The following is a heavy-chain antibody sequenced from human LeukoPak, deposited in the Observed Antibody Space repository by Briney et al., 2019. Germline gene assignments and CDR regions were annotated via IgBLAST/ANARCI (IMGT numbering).Heavy chain of an antibody. CDR3: AYSNGWYLFDY. CDR1: GGTFSSYA. CDR2: IIPIFGTA. Sequence: SVKVSCKASGGTFSSYAISWVRQAPGQGLEWMGGIIPIFGTANYAQKFQGRVTITADESTSTAYMELSSLRSEDAAVYYCAYSNGWYLFDYWGQGTLVTVSS. V-gene: IGHV1-69*01. D-gene: IGHD6-19*01. J-gene: IGHJ4*02.